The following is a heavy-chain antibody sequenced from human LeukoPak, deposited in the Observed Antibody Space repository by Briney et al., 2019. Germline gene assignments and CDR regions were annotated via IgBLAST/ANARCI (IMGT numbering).Heavy chain of an antibody. V-gene: IGHV3-21*04. CDR1: DNSFNSYI. Sequence: GGSLRLSCVGSDNSFNSYIINWVRQAPGKGLEWVSSISASSTYTYSADSVKGRFTISRGNAKKSVYLQMNSLRAEDTALYYCAKGKRAIAAAGHFDLWGRGTLVTVSS. CDR3: AKGKRAIAAAGHFDL. J-gene: IGHJ2*01. CDR2: ISASSTYT. D-gene: IGHD6-13*01.